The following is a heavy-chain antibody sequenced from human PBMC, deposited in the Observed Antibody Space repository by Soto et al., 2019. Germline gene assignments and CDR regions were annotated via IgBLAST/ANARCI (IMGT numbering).Heavy chain of an antibody. CDR2: ISGSGGST. CDR3: ARDGTAVAKGTVAPDAFAI. CDR1: GHTFHNYA. J-gene: IGHJ3*02. V-gene: IGHV3-23*01. D-gene: IGHD6-19*01. Sequence: GGSLRLSCVGSGHTFHNYAMTWVRQAPGKGLEWVSGISGSGGSTYYADSVRGRFTISRDNSKNTLYLQMNSLRAEDTAVYYCARDGTAVAKGTVAPDAFAIWGQGTMVTVSS.